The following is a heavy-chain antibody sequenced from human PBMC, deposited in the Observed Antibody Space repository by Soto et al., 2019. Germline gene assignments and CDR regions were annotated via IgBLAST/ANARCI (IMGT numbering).Heavy chain of an antibody. CDR2: ISSSSSYI. CDR1: GFTFSSYS. Sequence: GGSLRLSCAASGFTFSSYSMNWVRQAPGKGLEWVSSISSSSSYIYYADSVKGRFTISRDNAKNSLYLQMNSLRAEDTAVYYCARVLYSSSYLLGYFDYWGQGTLVTVSS. D-gene: IGHD6-13*01. J-gene: IGHJ4*02. V-gene: IGHV3-21*01. CDR3: ARVLYSSSYLLGYFDY.